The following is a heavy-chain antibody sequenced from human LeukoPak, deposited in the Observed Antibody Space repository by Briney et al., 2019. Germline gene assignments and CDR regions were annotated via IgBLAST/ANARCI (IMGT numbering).Heavy chain of an antibody. CDR3: ARLGASSGYYDY. CDR2: IYPRGTT. V-gene: IGHV4-39*01. Sequence: SETLSLTCTVSGGSISNSGYYWGWIRQPPGKGLEWIGSIYPRGTTYYNPSLKSRVTISLDTSKNQFSLKLSSGTAADTAVYYCARLGASSGYYDYWGQGTLVTVSS. D-gene: IGHD3-22*01. J-gene: IGHJ4*02. CDR1: GGSISNSGYY.